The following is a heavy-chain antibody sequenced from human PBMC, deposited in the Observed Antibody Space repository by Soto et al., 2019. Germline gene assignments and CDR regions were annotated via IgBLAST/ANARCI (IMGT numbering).Heavy chain of an antibody. J-gene: IGHJ6*02. Sequence: QVQLVESGGGVVQPGSSLRLSCTASGFTFSIYAMHWVRQAPGKGLEWVSSITCDGKNIDYARSVRGRFTISRDNSQNTRSRLTDSLRTEKTAVYYCPTSEFDWRGADSFSGDYAIDVWGPGTPVTVAS. CDR1: GFTFSIYA. D-gene: IGHD2-21*01. CDR2: ITCDGKNI. CDR3: PTSEFDWRGADSFSGDYAIDV. V-gene: IGHV3-30*04.